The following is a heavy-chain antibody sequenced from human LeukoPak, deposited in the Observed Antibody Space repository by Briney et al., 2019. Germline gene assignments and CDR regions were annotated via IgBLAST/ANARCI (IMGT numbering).Heavy chain of an antibody. J-gene: IGHJ5*02. D-gene: IGHD2-8*01. CDR1: GFNFITYA. CDR3: ARAGSTNSFDP. CDR2: ISYDGDKR. Sequence: GGSLRLSCVGSGFNFITYALHWVRQAPGRGPEWVAVISYDGDKRFYADSVKGRFTISRDNSKNTLYLQMNSLEIEDTAVYYCARAGSTNSFDPWGQGTLVTVSS. V-gene: IGHV3-30-3*01.